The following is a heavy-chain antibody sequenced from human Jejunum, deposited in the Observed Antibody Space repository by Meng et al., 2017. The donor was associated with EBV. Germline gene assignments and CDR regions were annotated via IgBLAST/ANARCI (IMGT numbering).Heavy chain of an antibody. CDR1: EYIFTTYD. CDR2: INGGATST. V-gene: IGHV1-3*01. D-gene: IGHD2-2*01. Sequence: VQSGVGVKNPRASVRVSRQASEYIFTTYDLHWVRQAPGQRLEWMGWINGGATSTVYSQNFQGRLTIARDTSARTAFMELSSLTSEDTAVYYCASGPSCSSGSCQEFDYWGQGTLVTVSS. CDR3: ASGPSCSSGSCQEFDY. J-gene: IGHJ4*02.